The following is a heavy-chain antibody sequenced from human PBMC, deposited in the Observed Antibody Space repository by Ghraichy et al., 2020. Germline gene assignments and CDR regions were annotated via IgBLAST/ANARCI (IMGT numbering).Heavy chain of an antibody. V-gene: IGHV1-2*06. CDR1: GYTFTGYY. CDR3: ARDRPDTAMDSYYYYGMDV. D-gene: IGHD5-18*01. CDR2: INPNSGGT. Sequence: ASVKVSCKVSGYTFTGYYMHWVRQAPGQGLEWMGRINPNSGGTNYAQKFQGRVTMTRDTSISTAYMELSRLRSDDTAVYYCARDRPDTAMDSYYYYGMDVWGQGTTVTVSS. J-gene: IGHJ6*02.